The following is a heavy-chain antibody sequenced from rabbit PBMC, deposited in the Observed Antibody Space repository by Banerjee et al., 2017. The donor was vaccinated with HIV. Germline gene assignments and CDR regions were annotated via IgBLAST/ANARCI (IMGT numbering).Heavy chain of an antibody. Sequence: QSLEESGGDLVKPGASLTLTCTASGFSFSSSYYINWVRQAPGKGLEWIACIYAGSSSYTYYASWAKGRFTISKTSSTTVTLQMTSLTAADTATYFCARIDAGDSWHFNLWGPGTLVTVS. CDR3: ARIDAGDSWHFNL. CDR2: IYAGSSSYT. CDR1: GFSFSSSYY. V-gene: IGHV1S40*01. J-gene: IGHJ4*01. D-gene: IGHD8-1*01.